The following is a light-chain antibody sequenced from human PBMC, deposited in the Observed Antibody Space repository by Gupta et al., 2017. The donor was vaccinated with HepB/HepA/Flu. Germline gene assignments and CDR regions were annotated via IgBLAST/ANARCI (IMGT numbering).Light chain of an antibody. J-gene: IGKJ4*01. V-gene: IGKV1-39*01. Sequence: DIQMTQSPSSLSASVGDRVTITCRASQSISSYLNWYQQKPGKAPKLLIYAASSLQRGVKSRFSGSGDGTDFTLTISSRQPEDFATYYCQQRYSNHQSVTFGGGTKVEIK. CDR2: AAS. CDR3: QQRYSNHQSVT. CDR1: QSISSY.